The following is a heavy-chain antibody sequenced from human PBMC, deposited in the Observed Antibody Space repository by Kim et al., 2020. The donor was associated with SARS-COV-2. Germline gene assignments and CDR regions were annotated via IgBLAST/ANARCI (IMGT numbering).Heavy chain of an antibody. Sequence: TPALKSRVTISVDTSKNQFSLKLSSVTAADTAVYYCARETGYDSSGYYFYWGQGTLVTVSS. V-gene: IGHV4-34*01. D-gene: IGHD3-22*01. CDR3: ARETGYDSSGYYFY. J-gene: IGHJ4*02.